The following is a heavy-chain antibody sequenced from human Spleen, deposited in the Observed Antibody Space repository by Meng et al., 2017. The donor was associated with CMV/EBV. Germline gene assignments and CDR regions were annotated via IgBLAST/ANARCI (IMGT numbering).Heavy chain of an antibody. V-gene: IGHV3-53*01. CDR3: ARYGDQPYYFDY. CDR2: IYSGGST. Sequence: SCAASGFTVSTNYMSWVRQAPGRGLEWVSVIYSGGSTYYVDSVKGRFTISRDNSKNTLSLQMTSLRAEDTAVYYCARYGDQPYYFDYWGQGTLVTVSS. J-gene: IGHJ4*02. D-gene: IGHD2-21*02. CDR1: GFTVSTNY.